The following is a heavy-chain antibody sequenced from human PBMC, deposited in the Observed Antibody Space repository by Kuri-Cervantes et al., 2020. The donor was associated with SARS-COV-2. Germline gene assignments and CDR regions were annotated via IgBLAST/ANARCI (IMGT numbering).Heavy chain of an antibody. D-gene: IGHD3-10*01. Sequence: GSLRLSCAVYGGSFSGYYWSWIRQPPGKGLEWIGEINHSGSTNYNPSLKSRVTISVDTSKNQFSLKLSSVTAADTAVYYCARRYLWFGDLEPYYFDYWGQGTLDTVSS. V-gene: IGHV4-34*01. CDR1: GGSFSGYY. CDR3: ARRYLWFGDLEPYYFDY. CDR2: INHSGST. J-gene: IGHJ4*02.